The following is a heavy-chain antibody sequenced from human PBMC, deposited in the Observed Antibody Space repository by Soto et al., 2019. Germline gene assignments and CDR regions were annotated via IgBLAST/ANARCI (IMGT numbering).Heavy chain of an antibody. CDR1: GYTFTSYA. CDR3: ARDRIVVVPAAIPGRYYYYGMDV. J-gene: IGHJ6*02. CDR2: INAGNGNT. Sequence: ASVKVSCKASGYTFTSYAMHWVRQAPGQRLEWMGWINAGNGNTKYSQKFQGRVTITRDTSASTAYMELSSLRSEDTAVYYCARDRIVVVPAAIPGRYYYYGMDVWGQGTTVTVSS. D-gene: IGHD2-2*02. V-gene: IGHV1-3*01.